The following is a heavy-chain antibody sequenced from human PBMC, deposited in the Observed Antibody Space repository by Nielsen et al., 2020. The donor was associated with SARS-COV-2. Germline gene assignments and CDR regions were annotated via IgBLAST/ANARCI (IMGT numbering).Heavy chain of an antibody. Sequence: SETLSLTCAVYGGSFSGYYWSWIRQPPGKGLEWIGEINHSGSTNYNPSLKSRVTISVDTSKNQFSLKLSSVTAADTAVYYCARGRTVTTFYYYYGMDVWGQGTTITVSS. J-gene: IGHJ6*02. D-gene: IGHD4-17*01. V-gene: IGHV4-34*01. CDR3: ARGRTVTTFYYYYGMDV. CDR1: GGSFSGYY. CDR2: INHSGST.